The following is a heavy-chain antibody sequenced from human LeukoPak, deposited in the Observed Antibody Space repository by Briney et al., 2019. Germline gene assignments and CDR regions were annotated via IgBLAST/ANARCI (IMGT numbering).Heavy chain of an antibody. V-gene: IGHV5-51*01. CDR1: GSRFTTYW. CDR2: IYPGDSDT. D-gene: IGHD3-10*01. CDR3: ARRMVRGVMDYFDY. Sequence: GESLKISCKGSGSRFTTYWIGWVRQMPGKGLEWMRIIYPGDSDTRYSPSCQGQVTISADKSINTAYLQWSSLKASDTAMYYCARRMVRGVMDYFDYWGQGTLVTVSS. J-gene: IGHJ4*02.